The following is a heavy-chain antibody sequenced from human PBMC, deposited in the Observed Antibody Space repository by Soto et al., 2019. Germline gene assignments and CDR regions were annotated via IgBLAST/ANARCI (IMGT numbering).Heavy chain of an antibody. V-gene: IGHV1-69*13. CDR3: ARDPRDSSGYYPYWYFEL. CDR1: GGTFSSYA. D-gene: IGHD3-22*01. J-gene: IGHJ2*01. Sequence: SSVKVSCKASGGTFSSYAISWVRQAPGQGLEWMGGIIPIFGTANYAQKFQGRVTITADESTSTAYMELSSLRSEDTAVYYCARDPRDSSGYYPYWYFELWGRGTLVSVSS. CDR2: IIPIFGTA.